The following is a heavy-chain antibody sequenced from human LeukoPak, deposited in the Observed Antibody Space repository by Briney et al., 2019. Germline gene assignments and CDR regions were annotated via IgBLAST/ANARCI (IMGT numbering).Heavy chain of an antibody. D-gene: IGHD2-15*01. V-gene: IGHV4-30-4*01. Sequence: SQTLPLTCTVSGGSISSGDYYWSWIRQPPGTGLEWIGYIYYSGSTYYNPSLKSRVTISVDTSKNQFSLKLSSVTAADTAVYYCARDRQYCSGGSCYPEWFDPWGQGTLVTVSS. CDR3: ARDRQYCSGGSCYPEWFDP. CDR1: GGSISSGDYY. CDR2: IYYSGST. J-gene: IGHJ5*02.